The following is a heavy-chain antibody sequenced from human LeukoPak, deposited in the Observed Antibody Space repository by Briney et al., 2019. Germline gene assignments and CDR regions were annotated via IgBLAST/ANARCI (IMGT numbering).Heavy chain of an antibody. D-gene: IGHD3-16*02. CDR1: GYTFTGYY. Sequence: ASVKVSCKASGYTFTGYYMHWVRQAPGQGLEWMGWINPNSGGTNYAQKFQGRVTMTTDTSISTAYMELSRLRSDDTAVYYCARVRVSVYDYVWGSYXXSEASFDYSGQGTLVTV. V-gene: IGHV1-2*02. CDR2: INPNSGGT. J-gene: IGHJ4*02. CDR3: ARVRVSVYDYVWGSYXXSEASFDY.